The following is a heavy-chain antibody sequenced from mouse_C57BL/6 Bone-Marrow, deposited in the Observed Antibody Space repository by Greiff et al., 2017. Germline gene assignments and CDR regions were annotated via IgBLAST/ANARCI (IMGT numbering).Heavy chain of an antibody. J-gene: IGHJ3*01. CDR1: GYAFTNYL. CDR3: ARSNNLDSCFAY. Sequence: VQVVESGAELVRPGTSVKVSCKASGYAFTNYLIEWVKQRPGQGLEWIGMINPGSGSTNYNEKFKGKATLTADKSSSSASMQLRRLASEDSAVYICARSNNLDSCFAYWCQGPLVTVSA. V-gene: IGHV1-54*01. D-gene: IGHD4-1*01. CDR2: INPGSGST.